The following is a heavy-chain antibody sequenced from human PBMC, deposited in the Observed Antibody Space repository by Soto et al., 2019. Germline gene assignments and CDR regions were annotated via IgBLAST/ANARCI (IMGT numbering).Heavy chain of an antibody. CDR3: ARLYGAGSYYGSRWFDP. CDR2: IYHSGRT. V-gene: IGHV4-30-2*01. CDR1: GGSISSGGYS. Sequence: SETLSLTCTVSGGSISSGGYSWSWIRQPPRKGLEWIGYIYHSGRTYYNPSLKSRVTISVDRSKNQFCLKLSSVTAADTAVYYCARLYGAGSYYGSRWFDPWGQGTLVTVSS. D-gene: IGHD3-10*01. J-gene: IGHJ5*02.